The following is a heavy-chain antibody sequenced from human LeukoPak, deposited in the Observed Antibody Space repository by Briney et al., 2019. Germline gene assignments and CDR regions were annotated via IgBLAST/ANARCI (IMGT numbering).Heavy chain of an antibody. J-gene: IGHJ6*02. CDR1: GGSFSGYY. CDR3: ARGFTGTFYGMDV. V-gene: IGHV4-31*11. D-gene: IGHD1-1*01. Sequence: PSETLSLTCAVYGGSFSGYYWRWIRQHPGKGLEWIGYIYYSGSTYYNPSLKSRVTISVDTSKNQFSLKLSSVTAADTAVYYCARGFTGTFYGMDVWGQGTTVTVSS. CDR2: IYYSGST.